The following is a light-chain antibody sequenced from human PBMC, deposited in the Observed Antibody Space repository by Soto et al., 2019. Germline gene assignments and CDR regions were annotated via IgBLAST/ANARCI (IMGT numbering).Light chain of an antibody. Sequence: DIEMALSPASLSASVGDRVTISCRTSQTINNNLNWYQQRPGKAPKLLIYSSSSLMSGVPPRFSGSGSGTDFTLTISSLQPEDFATYFCQQTYITPITFGQGTRLDIK. CDR3: QQTYITPIT. J-gene: IGKJ5*01. CDR2: SSS. V-gene: IGKV1-39*01. CDR1: QTINNN.